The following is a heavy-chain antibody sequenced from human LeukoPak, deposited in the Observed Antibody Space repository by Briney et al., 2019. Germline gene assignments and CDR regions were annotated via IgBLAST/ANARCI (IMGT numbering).Heavy chain of an antibody. J-gene: IGHJ4*02. CDR1: GGSISSYY. V-gene: IGHV4-4*07. D-gene: IGHD3-22*01. CDR3: ARXAPNYDSRGNYFDY. Sequence: SETLSLTCTVSGGSISSYYWSWIRQPAGKGLEWIGRIYTSGSTNYNPSLKSRVTMSVDTSKNQFSLKLSSVTAADTAVYYCARXAPNYDSRGNYFDYWGQGTLVTVSS. CDR2: IYTSGST.